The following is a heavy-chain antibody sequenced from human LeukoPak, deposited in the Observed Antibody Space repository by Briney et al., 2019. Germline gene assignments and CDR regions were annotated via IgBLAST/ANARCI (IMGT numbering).Heavy chain of an antibody. Sequence: PSETLSLTCAVNGGSFSGYFWSWIRQPPGKGLEWIGEINHSGSTYYNASLKSRITISVDTSKRQFSLWMNSVTAADTAVYYCAREDPPGDGDYLNDYYYYYMDVWGKGTTVTVSS. J-gene: IGHJ6*03. CDR1: GGSFSGYF. CDR3: AREDPPGDGDYLNDYYYYYMDV. CDR2: INHSGST. V-gene: IGHV4-34*01. D-gene: IGHD4-17*01.